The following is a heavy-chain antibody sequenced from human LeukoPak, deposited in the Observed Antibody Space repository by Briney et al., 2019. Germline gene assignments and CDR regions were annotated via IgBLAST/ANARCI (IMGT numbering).Heavy chain of an antibody. CDR1: KFMFSAYN. CDR3: ARDFNWAFDY. J-gene: IGHJ4*02. V-gene: IGHV3-30-3*01. D-gene: IGHD3-16*01. Sequence: GGSLRLSCAASKFMFSAYNMHWVRQVPGKGLEWLAIISHDGNTGHYADSVKGRFTISRDSSKDTVDLQMNSLRADDTAVYYCARDFNWAFDYWGQGTLVTVSS. CDR2: ISHDGNTG.